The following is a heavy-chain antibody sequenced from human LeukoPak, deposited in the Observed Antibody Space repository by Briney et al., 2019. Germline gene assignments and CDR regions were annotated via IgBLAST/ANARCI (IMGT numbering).Heavy chain of an antibody. CDR1: GFTFSSYE. CDR3: ATGLSWAFDY. J-gene: IGHJ4*02. Sequence: GGSLRPSCAASGFTFSSYEMNWVRQAPGKGLEWVSYISSSGSTIYYADSVKGRFTISRDNAKNSLYLQMNSLRAEDTAVYYCATGLSWAFDYWGQGTLVTVSS. D-gene: IGHD1-26*01. V-gene: IGHV3-48*03. CDR2: ISSSGSTI.